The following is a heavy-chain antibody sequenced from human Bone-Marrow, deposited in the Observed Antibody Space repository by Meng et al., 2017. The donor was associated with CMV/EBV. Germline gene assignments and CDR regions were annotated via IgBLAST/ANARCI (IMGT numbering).Heavy chain of an antibody. Sequence: GESLKISFAASGFTFSSYAMHWVRQAPGKGLEWVAVISYDGSNKYYADSVKGRFTISRDNSKNTLYLQMNSLRAEDTAVYYCATGWFDPWGQGTLVTVSS. V-gene: IGHV3-30-3*01. CDR2: ISYDGSNK. CDR1: GFTFSSYA. CDR3: ATGWFDP. J-gene: IGHJ5*02.